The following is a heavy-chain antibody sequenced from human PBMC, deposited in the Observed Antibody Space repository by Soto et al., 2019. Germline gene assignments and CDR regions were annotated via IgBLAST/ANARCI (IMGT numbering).Heavy chain of an antibody. Sequence: SETLSLTCAVSGVSISNYYWSWIRQPPGRGLEWIGYNHYSGGTNYNPSLKSRVTISVDTSKNQFLLKLSSVTAADTAVYYCARAPGYYYMDVWGKGTTVTVSS. CDR1: GVSISNYY. V-gene: IGHV4-59*01. CDR3: ARAPGYYYMDV. CDR2: NHYSGGT. J-gene: IGHJ6*03. D-gene: IGHD2-2*01.